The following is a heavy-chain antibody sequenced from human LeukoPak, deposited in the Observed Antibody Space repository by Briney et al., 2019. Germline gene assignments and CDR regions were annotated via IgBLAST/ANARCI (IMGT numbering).Heavy chain of an antibody. CDR2: IKQDGSEK. CDR1: GFTFSSYW. V-gene: IGHV3-7*01. CDR3: ARDHFYSSGRWSLYYYYYGMDV. D-gene: IGHD6-19*01. Sequence: GGSLRLSCAASGFTFSSYWMSWVRQAPGKGLEWVANIKQDGSEKYYVDSVKGRFTISRDNAKNSLYLQMNSLRAEDTAVYYCARDHFYSSGRWSLYYYYYGMDVWGQGTTVTVSS. J-gene: IGHJ6*02.